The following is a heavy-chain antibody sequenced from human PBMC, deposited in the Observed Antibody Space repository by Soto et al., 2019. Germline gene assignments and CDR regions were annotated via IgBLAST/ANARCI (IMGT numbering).Heavy chain of an antibody. CDR1: GYTFTSYG. CDR3: ARDPQYYDILTGHDLDY. CDR2: ISAYNGNT. Sequence: ASVKVSCKASGYTFTSYGISWVRQAPGQGLEWMGWISAYNGNTNYAQKLQGRVTMTTDTSTSTAYMELRSLRSDDTAVYYCARDPQYYDILTGHDLDYWGQGTLVTVSS. D-gene: IGHD3-9*01. J-gene: IGHJ4*02. V-gene: IGHV1-18*01.